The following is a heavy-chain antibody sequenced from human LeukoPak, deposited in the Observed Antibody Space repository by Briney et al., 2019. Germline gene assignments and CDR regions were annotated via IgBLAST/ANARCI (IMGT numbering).Heavy chain of an antibody. V-gene: IGHV4-38-2*02. Sequence: SETLSLTCTVSGYSISSGYYWGWIRQPPGKGLEWIGSIYHSGSTYYNPSLKSRVTISVDTSKNQFSLKLSSVTAADTAVYYCARDRGSGYIAFNWFDPWGQGTLVTVSS. J-gene: IGHJ5*02. CDR2: IYHSGST. CDR1: GYSISSGYY. D-gene: IGHD5-12*01. CDR3: ARDRGSGYIAFNWFDP.